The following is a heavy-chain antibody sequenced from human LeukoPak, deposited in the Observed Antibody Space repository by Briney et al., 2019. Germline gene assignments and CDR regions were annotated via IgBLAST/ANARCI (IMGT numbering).Heavy chain of an antibody. CDR2: ISTSGGST. Sequence: PGGSLRLSCAASGFSFSSYWLSWVRQAPGKGLEWVSAISTSGGSTYYADSVKGRFTISRDNSKNTLYLQMNSLRAEDTAVYYCAKGPYSGSQLLDYWGQGTLVTVSS. V-gene: IGHV3-23*01. CDR1: GFSFSSYW. D-gene: IGHD1-26*01. J-gene: IGHJ4*02. CDR3: AKGPYSGSQLLDY.